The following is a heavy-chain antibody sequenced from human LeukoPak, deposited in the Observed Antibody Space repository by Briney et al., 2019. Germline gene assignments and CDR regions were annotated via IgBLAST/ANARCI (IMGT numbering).Heavy chain of an antibody. CDR2: IYHSGST. J-gene: IGHJ6*03. Sequence: PSETLSLXCTVSGYSSSSGYYWGWILQPPGKGLAWIGSIYHSGSTYYNPSLKSRVTISVDTSKNQFSLKLSSVTAADTAVYYCARDGDDSYYMDVWGKGTTVTVSS. CDR1: GYSSSSGYY. D-gene: IGHD7-27*01. CDR3: ARDGDDSYYMDV. V-gene: IGHV4-38-2*02.